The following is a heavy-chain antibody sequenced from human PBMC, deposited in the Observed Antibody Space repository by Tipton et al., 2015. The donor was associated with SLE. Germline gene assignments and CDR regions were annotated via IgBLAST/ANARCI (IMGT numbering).Heavy chain of an antibody. CDR2: IKQDGSEK. Sequence: GSLRLSCAASGFTFSSYSMSWVRQVPGKGLEWVANIKQDGSEKYYVDSVKGRFTISRDNAKNSLYLQLNSLRAEDTAVYYCARGGSSWYLTHYYYYGMDVWGQGTTVTVSS. CDR1: GFTFSSYS. V-gene: IGHV3-7*03. D-gene: IGHD6-13*01. J-gene: IGHJ6*02. CDR3: ARGGSSWYLTHYYYYGMDV.